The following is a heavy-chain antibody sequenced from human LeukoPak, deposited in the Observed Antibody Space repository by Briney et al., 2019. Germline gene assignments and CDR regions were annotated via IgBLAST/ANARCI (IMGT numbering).Heavy chain of an antibody. CDR1: GFTFSSYG. CDR2: ISYDGSNK. J-gene: IGHJ4*02. CDR3: AKDQGDFDWLPPFDY. D-gene: IGHD3-9*01. Sequence: GGSLRLSCAASGFTFSSYGMHWVRQAPGKGLEWVAVISYDGSNKYYADSVKGRFTISRDNSKNTLYLQMNSLRAEDTAEYYCAKDQGDFDWLPPFDYWGQGTLVTVSS. V-gene: IGHV3-30*18.